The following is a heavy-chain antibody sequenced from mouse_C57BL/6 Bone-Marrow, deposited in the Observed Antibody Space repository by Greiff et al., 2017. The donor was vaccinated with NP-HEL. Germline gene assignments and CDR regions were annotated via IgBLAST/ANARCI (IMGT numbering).Heavy chain of an antibody. D-gene: IGHD2-3*01. CDR3: SDGRGDY. V-gene: IGHV14-4*01. CDR1: GFNIKDDY. J-gene: IGHJ2*01. CDR2: IDPENGDT. Sequence: EVKLQESGAELVRPGASVKLSCTASGFNIKDDYMHWVKQRPEQGLEWIGWIDPENGDTEYASKFQGKATITADTSSNTAYLQLSSLTSEDTAVYYCSDGRGDYWGQGTTLTVSS.